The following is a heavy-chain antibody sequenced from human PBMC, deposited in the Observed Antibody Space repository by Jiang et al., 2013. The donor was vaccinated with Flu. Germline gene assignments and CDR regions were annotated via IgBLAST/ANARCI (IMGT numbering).Heavy chain of an antibody. CDR3: ARAPSENSWFGRFDY. V-gene: IGHV5-51*03. CDR1: GYSFPNYW. Sequence: GAEVKKPGESLKISCRGSGYSFPNYWIGWVRQLPGKGLEWMGLIYPGDADTRYGPSFQGQVTISADKSMNTAYLQWSNLKASDTAIYYCARAPSENSWFGRFDYWGQGTLVTVSS. D-gene: IGHD2-8*01. J-gene: IGHJ4*02. CDR2: IYPGDADT.